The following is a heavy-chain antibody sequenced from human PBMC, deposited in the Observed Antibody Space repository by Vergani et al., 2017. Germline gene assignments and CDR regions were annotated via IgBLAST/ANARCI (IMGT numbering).Heavy chain of an antibody. CDR1: GGSISSYY. Sequence: QVQLQESGPGLVKPSETLSLTCTVSGGSISSYYWSWIRQPPGKGREWIGYIYYSGSTNYNPSLKSRVTISVDTSKNQFSLKLSSVTAADTAVYYCARGGEYCSGGSCYVMALDGMDVWGQGTTVTVSS. CDR2: IYYSGST. J-gene: IGHJ6*02. D-gene: IGHD2-15*01. CDR3: ARGGEYCSGGSCYVMALDGMDV. V-gene: IGHV4-59*01.